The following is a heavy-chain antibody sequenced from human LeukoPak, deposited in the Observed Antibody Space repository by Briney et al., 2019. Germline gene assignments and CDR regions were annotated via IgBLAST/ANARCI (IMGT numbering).Heavy chain of an antibody. Sequence: SETLSLTCAVYGGSFSGYYWSWIRQPPGKGLEWIGEINHSGSTNYNPSLKSRVTISVDTSKNQFSLRLSSVTAADTAVYYCARMAYYYGSGGFDYWGQGTLVTVSS. CDR2: INHSGST. CDR1: GGSFSGYY. J-gene: IGHJ4*02. CDR3: ARMAYYYGSGGFDY. V-gene: IGHV4-34*01. D-gene: IGHD3-10*01.